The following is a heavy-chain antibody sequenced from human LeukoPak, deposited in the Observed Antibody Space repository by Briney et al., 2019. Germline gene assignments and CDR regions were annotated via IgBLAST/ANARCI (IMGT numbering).Heavy chain of an antibody. CDR1: GGTFSSYA. J-gene: IGHJ4*02. V-gene: IGHV1-69*05. Sequence: SVKLSCKASGGTFSSYAISWVRQAPGQGLEWMGGIIPIFGTANYAQKFQGRVTITTDESTSTAYMELSSLRSEDTAVYYCAMSWSGSYYVYYDYWGQGTLVTVSS. CDR2: IIPIFGTA. CDR3: AMSWSGSYYVYYDY. D-gene: IGHD1-26*01.